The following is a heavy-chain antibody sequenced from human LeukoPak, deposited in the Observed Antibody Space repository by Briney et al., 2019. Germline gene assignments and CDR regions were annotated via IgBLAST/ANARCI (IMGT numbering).Heavy chain of an antibody. Sequence: GGSLRLSCAASGFTFSNYAMSWVRQAPGKGLEWVSYISSSGSTIYYADSVKGRFTISRDNAKNSLYLQMNSLRAEDTAVYYCARGQVGTDYYYYYYMDVWGKGTTVTISS. CDR3: ARGQVGTDYYYYYYMDV. V-gene: IGHV3-11*01. CDR2: ISSSGSTI. CDR1: GFTFSNYA. D-gene: IGHD1-1*01. J-gene: IGHJ6*03.